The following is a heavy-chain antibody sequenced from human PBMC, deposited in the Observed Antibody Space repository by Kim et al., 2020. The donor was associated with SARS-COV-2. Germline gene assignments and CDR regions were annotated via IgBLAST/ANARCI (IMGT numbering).Heavy chain of an antibody. J-gene: IGHJ6*02. D-gene: IGHD3-10*01. V-gene: IGHV3-33*01. CDR2: ISYDGSNK. Sequence: GGSLRLSCAASGFTFSTYGMHWVRQAPGKGLEWVVVISYDGSNKYYADSVKGRFSISRDNSKNTLYLQMNSLRAEDTAIYYCARGYYKGYYHYGMDVWGQGTTVTVSS. CDR3: ARGYYKGYYHYGMDV. CDR1: GFTFSTYG.